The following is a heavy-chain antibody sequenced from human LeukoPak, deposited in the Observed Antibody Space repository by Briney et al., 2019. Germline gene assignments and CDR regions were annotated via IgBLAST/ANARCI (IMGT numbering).Heavy chain of an antibody. D-gene: IGHD3-9*01. J-gene: IGHJ4*02. CDR3: ARRRYFDWLSNFDY. CDR1: GGSISSSGYY. Sequence: SETLSLTCTVSGGSISSSGYYWSWIRQPPGKGLEWIGEINHSGSTNYNPSLKSRVTISVDTSKNQFSLKLSSVTAADTAVYYCARRRYFDWLSNFDYWGQGTLVTVSS. V-gene: IGHV4-39*07. CDR2: INHSGST.